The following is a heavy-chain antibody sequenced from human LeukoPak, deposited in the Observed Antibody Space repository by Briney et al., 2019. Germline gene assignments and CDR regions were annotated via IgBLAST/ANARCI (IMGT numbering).Heavy chain of an antibody. Sequence: PGGSLRLSCAASGFTFSSYAMSWIRQAPGKGLEWVSAISGSGGSIYYADSVKGRFTISRDNSKNTLYLQMNSLRAEDTAVYYCAKGRWDYDTQSHFDYWGQGTLVTVSS. V-gene: IGHV3-23*01. CDR3: AKGRWDYDTQSHFDY. CDR1: GFTFSSYA. CDR2: ISGSGGSI. J-gene: IGHJ4*02. D-gene: IGHD3-22*01.